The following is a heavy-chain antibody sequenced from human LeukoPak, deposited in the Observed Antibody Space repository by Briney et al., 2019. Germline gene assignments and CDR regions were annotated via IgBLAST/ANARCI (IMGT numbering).Heavy chain of an antibody. Sequence: SETLSLTCTVPGGSISSYYWSWIRQPPGKGLEWIGYIYYSGSTNYNPSLKSRVTISVDTSKNQFSLKLSSVTAADTAVYYCARGDYDSSGYYFDYWGQGTLVTVSS. V-gene: IGHV4-59*01. D-gene: IGHD3-22*01. CDR2: IYYSGST. J-gene: IGHJ4*02. CDR3: ARGDYDSSGYYFDY. CDR1: GGSISSYY.